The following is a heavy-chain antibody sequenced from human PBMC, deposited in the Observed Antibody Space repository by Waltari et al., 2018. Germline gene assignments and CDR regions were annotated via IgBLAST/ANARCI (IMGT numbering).Heavy chain of an antibody. Sequence: EVQLVQSGAEVKKPGESLKISCKGSGYSFTSYWIGWVRQMPGKGLEWSVIIYSGASDTRYSPSVQGKVTISADKSISPAYLQLSSLKASDTAMYYCARSHSGSYYRCAFDIWVLGTMVTVSS. D-gene: IGHD1-26*01. CDR3: ARSHSGSYYRCAFDI. V-gene: IGHV5-51*01. CDR1: GYSFTSYW. CDR2: IYSGASDT. J-gene: IGHJ3*02.